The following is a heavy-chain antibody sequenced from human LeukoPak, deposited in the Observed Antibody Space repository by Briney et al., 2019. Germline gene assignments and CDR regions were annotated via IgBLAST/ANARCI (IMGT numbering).Heavy chain of an antibody. Sequence: ESLSLSCVASGLSFSTFCMSWVRQTPGKGLEWVAIINKDGSENPYLSSVRGLLTTSSDNANNSPYLHMYILTADDPAFYSCAGGSGWLPESWGQGTPVTVSS. CDR3: AGGSGWLPES. CDR2: INKDGSEN. J-gene: IGHJ5*02. V-gene: IGHV3-7*01. CDR1: GLSFSTFC. D-gene: IGHD5-12*01.